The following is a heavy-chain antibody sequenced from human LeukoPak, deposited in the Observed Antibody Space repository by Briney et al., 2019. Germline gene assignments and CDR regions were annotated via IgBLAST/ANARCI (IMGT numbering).Heavy chain of an antibody. V-gene: IGHV3-21*01. CDR1: GFTFSSHS. D-gene: IGHD2-15*01. CDR2: ISSSSSYI. Sequence: GGSLRLSCAASGFTFSSHSMNWVRQAPGKGLEWVSSISSSSSYIYYADSVKGRFTISRDNAKNSLYLQMNSLRAEDTAVYYCARDLQWWPELDYWGQGTLVSVSS. J-gene: IGHJ4*02. CDR3: ARDLQWWPELDY.